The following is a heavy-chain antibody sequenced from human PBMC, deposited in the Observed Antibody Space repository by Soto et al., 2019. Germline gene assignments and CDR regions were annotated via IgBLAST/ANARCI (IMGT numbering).Heavy chain of an antibody. J-gene: IGHJ5*02. CDR2: IYYSGST. V-gene: IGHV4-39*02. D-gene: IGHD1-26*01. CDR1: GGSISSSSYY. CDR3: ATQEVGGSYVYTFDP. Sequence: QLQLQESGPGLVKPSETLSLTCTVSGGSISSSSYYWGWIRQPPGKGLEWIGSIYYSGSTYYNPSRTSRVTISVDTSKNPFSLKLRSVTAADTAVYYCATQEVGGSYVYTFDPWGQGTLVTVSS.